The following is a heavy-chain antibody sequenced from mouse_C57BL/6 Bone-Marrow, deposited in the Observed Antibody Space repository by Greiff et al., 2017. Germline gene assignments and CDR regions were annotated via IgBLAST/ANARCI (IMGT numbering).Heavy chain of an antibody. Sequence: QVQLQQPGAELVKPGASVKMSCKASGYTFTSYWMHWVKQRPGQGLEWIGEIDPSDSYTNYNQKFKGKSTLTVDKSSSTAYMQLSSLTSEDSAVYYCARGGLVGYWGQGTTLTVSS. J-gene: IGHJ2*01. CDR2: IDPSDSYT. D-gene: IGHD1-3*01. CDR3: ARGGLVGY. CDR1: GYTFTSYW. V-gene: IGHV1-69*01.